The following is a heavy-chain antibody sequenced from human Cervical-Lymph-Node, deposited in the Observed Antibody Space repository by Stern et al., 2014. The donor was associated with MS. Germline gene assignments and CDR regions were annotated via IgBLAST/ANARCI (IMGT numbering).Heavy chain of an antibody. Sequence: EVQLVESGAEVKKPGESLKISCKGSGYSFTSYWIGWVRQMPGKGLEWMGIIYPGNSDIRYSPSFQGQVTISVDKSLSTAYLQWSSLKASDTAMYYCASAFKGSGWIFDYWGQGTLVTVSS. D-gene: IGHD6-19*01. CDR3: ASAFKGSGWIFDY. V-gene: IGHV5-51*01. J-gene: IGHJ4*02. CDR2: IYPGNSDI. CDR1: GYSFTSYW.